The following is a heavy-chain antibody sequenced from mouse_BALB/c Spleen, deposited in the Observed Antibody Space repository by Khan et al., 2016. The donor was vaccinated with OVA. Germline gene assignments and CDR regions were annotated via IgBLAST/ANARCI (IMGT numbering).Heavy chain of an antibody. CDR1: GYTYTSYV. CDR2: INPYNDGT. J-gene: IGHJ3*01. V-gene: IGHV1S136*01. CDR3: ARWGITTGFVY. Sequence: EVQLQESGPELVKPGASVKMSCKASGYTYTSYVMHWVKQKPGQGLEWIGYINPYNDGTKYDEKFKGKATLISDKSSSTAYMELSSLTSEDSAVYYCARWGITTGFVYWGQGTLVTVSA. D-gene: IGHD2-4*01.